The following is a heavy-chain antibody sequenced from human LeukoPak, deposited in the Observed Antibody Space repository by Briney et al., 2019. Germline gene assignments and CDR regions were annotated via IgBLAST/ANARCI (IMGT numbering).Heavy chain of an antibody. CDR2: VSASGSNI. V-gene: IGHV3-48*01. J-gene: IGHJ4*02. Sequence: PGGSLRLSCAASAFPFSSYSMKWLRQAPGKGLEWVSYVSASGSNIYYLDSVKGRFTVSRDNAMNSLFLQMDRPRAEDTAVYYCVRVKGTYFDFWGQGTLVTVSS. CDR3: VRVKGTYFDF. D-gene: IGHD1-1*01. CDR1: AFPFSSYS.